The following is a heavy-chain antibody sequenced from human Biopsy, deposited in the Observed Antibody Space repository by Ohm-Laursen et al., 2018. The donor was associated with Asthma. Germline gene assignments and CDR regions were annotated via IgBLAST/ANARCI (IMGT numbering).Heavy chain of an antibody. CDR2: IYSGGTS. V-gene: IGHV3-53*01. CDR3: ARGDGSNWSHYYFDY. J-gene: IGHJ4*02. D-gene: IGHD4-23*01. Sequence: SLRLSCSASGFAVSRDYMFWVRQAPGKGLEWVSVIYSGGTSHTADSVRGRFTISRDYPKNTLYLQMHSLRAEDTAVYYCARGDGSNWSHYYFDYWGQGTLVTVSS. CDR1: GFAVSRDY.